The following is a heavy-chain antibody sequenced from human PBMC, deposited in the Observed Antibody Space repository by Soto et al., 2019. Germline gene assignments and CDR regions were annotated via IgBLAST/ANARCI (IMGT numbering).Heavy chain of an antibody. J-gene: IGHJ4*02. V-gene: IGHV3-23*01. Sequence: GGSLRLSCAASGFTFSSYAMSWVRQAPGKGLEWVSAISGSGGSTYYADSVKGRFTISRDNSKNTLYLQMNSLRAEDTAVYYCAKDKSGVTMVRRPRAFDYWGQGTLVT. D-gene: IGHD3-10*01. CDR1: GFTFSSYA. CDR3: AKDKSGVTMVRRPRAFDY. CDR2: ISGSGGST.